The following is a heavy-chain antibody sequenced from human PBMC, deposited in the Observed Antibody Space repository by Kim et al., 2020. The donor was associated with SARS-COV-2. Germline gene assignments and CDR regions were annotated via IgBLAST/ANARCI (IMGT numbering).Heavy chain of an antibody. D-gene: IGHD2-15*01. CDR3: ARDGGRGASWFDP. J-gene: IGHJ5*02. Sequence: NPSHQRRVNISVEPSKNQFSLQLSSVTAADTAVYYCARDGGRGASWFDPWGQGTLVTVSS. V-gene: IGHV4-30-2*04.